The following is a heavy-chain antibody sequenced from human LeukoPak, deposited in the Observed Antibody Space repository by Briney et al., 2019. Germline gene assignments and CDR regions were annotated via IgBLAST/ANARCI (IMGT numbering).Heavy chain of an antibody. J-gene: IGHJ4*02. V-gene: IGHV2-5*02. CDR1: GFSLTTSGVG. Sequence: ESGPTLVKPTQTLTLTCTFSGFSLTTSGVGVGWIRQPPGKALEWLALIYWDDDKRYSPSPESRLTIAKDTSKNQVVLTLTNMDPVDTATYFCALSRYYGSGNFYVDYWGQGTLVTVSS. CDR3: ALSRYYGSGNFYVDY. CDR2: IYWDDDK. D-gene: IGHD3-10*01.